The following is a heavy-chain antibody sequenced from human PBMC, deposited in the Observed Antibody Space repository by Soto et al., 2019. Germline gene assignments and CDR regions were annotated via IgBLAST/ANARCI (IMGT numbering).Heavy chain of an antibody. CDR2: ISSRISTI. V-gene: IGHV3-48*02. CDR1: GFTFSSYS. Sequence: EVQLVESGGNLVQPGGSLRLSCAASGFTFSSYSMNWVRQAPGKGLEWVSHISSRISTIYYADSVKGRFTISRDNAKNSLYLQMNSLRDEDTAVDYCAREYDILTGYYDVGWFDPWGQGTLVTVSS. CDR3: AREYDILTGYYDVGWFDP. J-gene: IGHJ5*02. D-gene: IGHD3-9*01.